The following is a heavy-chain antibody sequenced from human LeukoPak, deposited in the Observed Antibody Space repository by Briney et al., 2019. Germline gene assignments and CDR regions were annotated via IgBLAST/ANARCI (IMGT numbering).Heavy chain of an antibody. Sequence: SGTLSLTCAVPGGSISSSNWWSWVRQPPGKGLEWIGEIYHSGSTNYNPSLKSRVTISVDRSKNQFSLKLSSVTAADTAVYYCARNRGSTVITDHYYYYYMDVWGKGTTVTVSS. CDR3: ARNRGSTVITDHYYYYYMDV. J-gene: IGHJ6*03. V-gene: IGHV4-4*02. CDR1: GGSISSSNW. CDR2: IYHSGST. D-gene: IGHD4-11*01.